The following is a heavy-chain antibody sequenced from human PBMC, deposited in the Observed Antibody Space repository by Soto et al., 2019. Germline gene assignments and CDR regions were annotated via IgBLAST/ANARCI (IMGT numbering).Heavy chain of an antibody. D-gene: IGHD3-10*01. CDR1: GGTFSSYA. V-gene: IGHV1-69*13. CDR2: IIPIFGTA. J-gene: IGHJ5*02. Sequence: GASLKVSCKASGGTFSSYAISWVRQAPGQGLEWMGGIIPIFGTANYAQKFQGRVTITADESTSTAYMELSSLRSEDTAVYYCARDYSSGIVGAPNWFDPWGQGTLVTVSS. CDR3: ARDYSSGIVGAPNWFDP.